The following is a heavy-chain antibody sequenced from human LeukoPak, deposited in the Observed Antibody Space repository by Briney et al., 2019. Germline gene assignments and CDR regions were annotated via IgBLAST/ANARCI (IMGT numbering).Heavy chain of an antibody. Sequence: PSETLSLTCTVSGGSISSSSYYWGWIRQPPGTGLEWIGSIYYSGSTYYNPSLKSRVTISVDTSKNQFSLKLSSVTAADTAVYYCARGRHELVWFGELADVWGQGTTVTVSS. CDR2: IYYSGST. D-gene: IGHD3-10*01. V-gene: IGHV4-39*01. CDR1: GGSISSSSYY. J-gene: IGHJ6*02. CDR3: ARGRHELVWFGELADV.